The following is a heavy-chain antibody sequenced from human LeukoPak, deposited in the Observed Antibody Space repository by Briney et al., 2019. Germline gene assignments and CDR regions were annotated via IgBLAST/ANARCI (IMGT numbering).Heavy chain of an antibody. V-gene: IGHV1-18*01. CDR2: TSAYNGNT. Sequence: ASVKVSCKASGYTFTSYGIGWVRQAPGQGLEWMGWTSAYNGNTNYAQKLQGRVTMTTDTSTSTAYMELRSLRSDDTAVYYCARALDYGDYYYYMDVWGKGTTVTVSS. J-gene: IGHJ6*03. D-gene: IGHD4-17*01. CDR1: GYTFTSYG. CDR3: ARALDYGDYYYYMDV.